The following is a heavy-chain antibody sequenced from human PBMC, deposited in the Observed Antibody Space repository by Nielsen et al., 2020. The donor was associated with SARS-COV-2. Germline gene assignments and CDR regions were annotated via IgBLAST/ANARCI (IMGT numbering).Heavy chain of an antibody. J-gene: IGHJ4*02. CDR1: GFTFSSYG. D-gene: IGHD3-10*01. CDR2: ISYDGSNK. CDR3: AKSLTGYGSGSLTDY. Sequence: GESLKISCAASGFTFSSYGMHWVRQAPGKGLEWVAVISYDGSNKYYADSVKGRFTMSRDNSKNTLYLQMNSLRAEDTAVYYCAKSLTGYGSGSLTDYWGQGTLVTVSS. V-gene: IGHV3-30*18.